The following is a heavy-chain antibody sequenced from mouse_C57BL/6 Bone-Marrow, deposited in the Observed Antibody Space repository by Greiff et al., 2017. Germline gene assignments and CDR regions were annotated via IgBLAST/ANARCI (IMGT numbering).Heavy chain of an antibody. V-gene: IGHV1-53*01. CDR3: ATQFITTVVATNAMDY. D-gene: IGHD1-1*01. CDR2: INPSNGGT. Sequence: QVQLQQPGTELVKPGASVKLSCKASGYTFTSYWMHWVKQRPGQGLEWIGNINPSNGGTNYNEKFKSKATLTVDKSSSTAYMQLSSLTSEDSAVXYCATQFITTVVATNAMDYWGQGTSVTVSS. J-gene: IGHJ4*01. CDR1: GYTFTSYW.